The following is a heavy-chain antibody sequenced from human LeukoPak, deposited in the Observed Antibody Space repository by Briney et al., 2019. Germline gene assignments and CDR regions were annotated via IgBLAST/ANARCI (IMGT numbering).Heavy chain of an antibody. Sequence: SVKVSCKASGGTFSSYAISWVRQAPGQGLEWMGGIIPIFGTANYAQKFQGRVTITTDESTSTAYMVLSSLRSEDTAVYYCARDGQGGYDFWSGYFIRGKDNWFDPWGQGTLVTVSS. D-gene: IGHD3-3*01. V-gene: IGHV1-69*05. J-gene: IGHJ5*02. CDR3: ARDGQGGYDFWSGYFIRGKDNWFDP. CDR1: GGTFSSYA. CDR2: IIPIFGTA.